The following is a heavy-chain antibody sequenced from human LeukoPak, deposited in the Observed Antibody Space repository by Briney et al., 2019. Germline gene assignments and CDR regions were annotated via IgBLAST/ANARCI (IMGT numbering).Heavy chain of an antibody. V-gene: IGHV4-34*01. Sequence: SETLSLTCAVYGGYFSGTYWSWIRQPPGKGLEWIGEINHSGSTNYNPSLKSRVTISVDTSKNQFSLTLSSVTAADTAVYYCARCRPIVVVPAAMYGKYYYYYGMDVWGQGTTVTVSS. J-gene: IGHJ6*02. CDR2: INHSGST. D-gene: IGHD2-2*01. CDR1: GGYFSGTY. CDR3: ARCRPIVVVPAAMYGKYYYYYGMDV.